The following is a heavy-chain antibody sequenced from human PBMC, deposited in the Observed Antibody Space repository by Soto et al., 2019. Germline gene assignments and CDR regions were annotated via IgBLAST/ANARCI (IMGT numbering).Heavy chain of an antibody. D-gene: IGHD3-22*01. V-gene: IGHV4-39*01. CDR1: GGSISSSSYY. Sequence: TSETLSLTCTVSGGSISSSSYYWGWIRQPPGKGLEWIGSIYYSGSTYYNPSLKSRVTISVDTSKNQFSLKLSSVTAADTAVYYCARTPRPIYYDSSGYSDYWGQGTLVTVSS. J-gene: IGHJ4*02. CDR3: ARTPRPIYYDSSGYSDY. CDR2: IYYSGST.